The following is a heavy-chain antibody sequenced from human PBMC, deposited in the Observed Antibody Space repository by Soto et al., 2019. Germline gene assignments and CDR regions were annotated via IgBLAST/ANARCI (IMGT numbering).Heavy chain of an antibody. CDR1: GFTFSSYA. CDR3: AKDRFRGSSQPLYYFDY. Sequence: GGSLRLSCAASGFTFSSYAMSWVRQAPGKGLEWVSAISGSGGSTYYADSVKGRFTISRDNSKNTLYLQMNSLRAEDTAVYYCAKDRFRGSSQPLYYFDYWGQGTLVTVSS. V-gene: IGHV3-23*01. D-gene: IGHD6-13*01. CDR2: ISGSGGST. J-gene: IGHJ4*02.